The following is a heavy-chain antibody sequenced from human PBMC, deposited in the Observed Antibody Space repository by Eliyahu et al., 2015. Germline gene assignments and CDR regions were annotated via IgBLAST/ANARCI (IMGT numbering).Heavy chain of an antibody. V-gene: IGHV1-46*01. CDR1: GYTFTSYY. CDR3: ARDSGDYVGTVDY. J-gene: IGHJ4*02. Sequence: QVQLVQSGAEVKKPGASVKVSCKASGYTFTSYYIHWVRQAPGQGLEWMGIVNPSGGSTNYAQKFQGRVTMTRDTSTSTVYMELSNLRSEDTAVYYCARDSGDYVGTVDYWGQGTLVTVSS. D-gene: IGHD4-17*01. CDR2: VNPSGGST.